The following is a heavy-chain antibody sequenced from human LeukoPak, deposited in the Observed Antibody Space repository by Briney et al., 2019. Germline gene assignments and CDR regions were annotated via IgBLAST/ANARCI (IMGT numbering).Heavy chain of an antibody. CDR3: ARNLAKTGDFDY. J-gene: IGHJ4*02. V-gene: IGHV1-8*01. CDR1: GYTFTSND. CDR2: MNPNSGNT. D-gene: IGHD5-12*01. Sequence: ASVKVSCKASGYTFTSNDINWVRQATGQGLEWMGWMNPNSGNTGYAQKFQGRVTMTRNTSISTAYMELSSLRSEDTAVYYCARNLAKTGDFDYWGQGTLVAVSS.